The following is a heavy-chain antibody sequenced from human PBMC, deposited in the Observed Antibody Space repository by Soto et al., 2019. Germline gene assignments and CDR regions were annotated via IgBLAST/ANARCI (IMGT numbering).Heavy chain of an antibody. CDR3: ARYRREAVAGYTLDN. CDR2: VYDSGST. J-gene: IGHJ4*02. V-gene: IGHV4-59*01. Sequence: PSETLSLTCTVSGGSISSNYWTWIRQPPGKGLEWIGYVYDSGSTNYNPSLKSRVTISEDTSKSQFSLKVNSMTAADTAVYYCARYRREAVAGYTLDNWGQGILVTVSS. D-gene: IGHD6-13*01. CDR1: GGSISSNY.